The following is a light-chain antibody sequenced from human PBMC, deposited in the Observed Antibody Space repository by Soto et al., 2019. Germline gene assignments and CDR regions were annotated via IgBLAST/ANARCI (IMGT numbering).Light chain of an antibody. CDR3: SSYACYNIVL. J-gene: IGLJ2*01. Sequence: SVLTQPPSASGSPGQSVTISCTGTSSDIGIYNYVCWYQQHPGKAPKLIIYEVNRRPSGVPDRFSGSKSGNTASLTVSGLQAEDEADYYCSSYACYNIVLFGGGTKLTVL. V-gene: IGLV2-8*01. CDR1: SSDIGIYNY. CDR2: EVN.